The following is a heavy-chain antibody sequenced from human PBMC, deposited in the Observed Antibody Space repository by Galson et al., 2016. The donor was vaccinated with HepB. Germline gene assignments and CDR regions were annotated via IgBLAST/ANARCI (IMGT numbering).Heavy chain of an antibody. CDR1: GFIFRAYA. Sequence: SLRLSCAASGFIFRAYAMHWVRQAPGKGLEWVAVISSDATSEYYLDSVKGRFTISRDNSKNTLFLQMNGLRGEDTAIYYCARAPALAEKLDYWGPGSLVIVSS. CDR2: ISSDATSE. CDR3: ARAPALAEKLDY. V-gene: IGHV3-30*04. J-gene: IGHJ4*02. D-gene: IGHD1-1*01.